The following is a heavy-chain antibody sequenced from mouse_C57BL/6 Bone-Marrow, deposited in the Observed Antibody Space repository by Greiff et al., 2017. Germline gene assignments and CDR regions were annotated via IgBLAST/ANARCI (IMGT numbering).Heavy chain of an antibody. D-gene: IGHD1-1*01. CDR1: GFNIKDDY. CDR3: TTDYYGSSYLCYAMDY. V-gene: IGHV14-4*01. J-gene: IGHJ4*01. Sequence: VQLQQSGAELVRPGASVKLSCTASGFNIKDDYMHWVKQRPEQGLEWIGWFDPENGDTEYASKFQGKATITADTSSNTAYLQLSSLTSEDTAVYYCTTDYYGSSYLCYAMDYWGQGTSVTVSS. CDR2: FDPENGDT.